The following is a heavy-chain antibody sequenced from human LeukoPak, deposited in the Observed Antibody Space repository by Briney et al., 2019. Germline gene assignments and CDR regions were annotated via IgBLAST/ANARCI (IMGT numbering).Heavy chain of an antibody. Sequence: GGSLRLSCAASGFTFSSYAMSWVRQAPGKGLEWVSAISGSGGSTYYADSVKGRFTISRDNSKNTLYLQMNSLRAEDTAVYYCAKGFHTERIFPYSNSWYGFFDYWGQGTLVTVSS. CDR3: AKGFHTERIFPYSNSWYGFFDY. CDR1: GFTFSSYA. V-gene: IGHV3-23*01. CDR2: ISGSGGST. J-gene: IGHJ4*02. D-gene: IGHD6-13*01.